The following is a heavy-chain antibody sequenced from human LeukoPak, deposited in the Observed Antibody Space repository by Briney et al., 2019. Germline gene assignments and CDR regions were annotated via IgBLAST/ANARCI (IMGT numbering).Heavy chain of an antibody. CDR3: ARGNYDFWSGYHYYYYGMDV. CDR1: GGSISSYY. V-gene: IGHV4-59*12. CDR2: IYYSGST. J-gene: IGHJ6*02. Sequence: SETLSLTCTVSGGSISSYYWSWIRQPPGKGLEWIGYIYYSGSTNYNPSLKSRVTISVDTSKNQFSLKLSSVTAADTAVYYCARGNYDFWSGYHYYYYGMDVWGQGTTVTVSS. D-gene: IGHD3-3*01.